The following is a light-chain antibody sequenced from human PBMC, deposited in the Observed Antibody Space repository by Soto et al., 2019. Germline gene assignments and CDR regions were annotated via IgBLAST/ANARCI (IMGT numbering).Light chain of an antibody. CDR3: CSYAGRYSWV. CDR2: DVT. Sequence: QSALTQPRSVSGSPGQSVTFSCSGISSDVGDYTSVSWYQQHPGKAPKLMIYDVTKRPSGVPDRFSGSKSGNTASLTISGLQTDDEADYYCCSYAGRYSWVFGGGTKVTVL. V-gene: IGLV2-11*01. CDR1: SSDVGDYTS. J-gene: IGLJ3*02.